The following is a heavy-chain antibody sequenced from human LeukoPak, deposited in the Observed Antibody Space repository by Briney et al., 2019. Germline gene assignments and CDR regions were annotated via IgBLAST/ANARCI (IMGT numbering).Heavy chain of an antibody. CDR3: ARGALMIVVDNWFDP. CDR1: GGTFSSYY. Sequence: GASVKVSCKASGGTFSSYYMHWVRQAPGQGLEWMGWINPNSGGTNYAQKFQGRVTMTRDTSISTAYMELSRLRSDDTAVYYCARGALMIVVDNWFDPWGQGTLVTVSS. CDR2: INPNSGGT. V-gene: IGHV1-2*02. D-gene: IGHD3-22*01. J-gene: IGHJ5*02.